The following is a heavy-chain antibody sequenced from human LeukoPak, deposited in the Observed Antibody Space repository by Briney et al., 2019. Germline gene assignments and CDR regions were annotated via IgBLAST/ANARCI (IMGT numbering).Heavy chain of an antibody. CDR1: GYTFTTYD. V-gene: IGHV1-8*01. CDR3: ARWGSAPFDF. CDR2: MKPSSGNT. Sequence: ASVKVSCKASGYTFTTYDINWVRQATGQGPEWMGWMKPSSGNTGYAQKFQDRVTMTRDTSITTAYMELTSLTSEDTAVYYCARWGSAPFDFWGQGTLVTVSS. J-gene: IGHJ4*02. D-gene: IGHD3-16*01.